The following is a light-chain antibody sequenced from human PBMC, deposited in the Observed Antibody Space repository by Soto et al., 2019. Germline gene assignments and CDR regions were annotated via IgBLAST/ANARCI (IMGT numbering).Light chain of an antibody. CDR2: TAS. Sequence: DIQMTQSPSSLSASVGDRVTITCRASQNIQMYLSWFQQKPGKAPRLLIYTASSLQSGVPSRFSGSGSGSDFILTISSLQAEDFATYYCQQTHSTPWTFGQGTKVEIK. CDR1: QNIQMY. CDR3: QQTHSTPWT. V-gene: IGKV1-39*01. J-gene: IGKJ1*01.